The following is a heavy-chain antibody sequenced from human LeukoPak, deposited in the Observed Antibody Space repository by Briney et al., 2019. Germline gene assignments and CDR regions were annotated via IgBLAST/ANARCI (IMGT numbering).Heavy chain of an antibody. Sequence: SVKVSCKASGGTFSSYAISWVRQAPGQGLEWMGGIIPIFGTANYAQKFQGRVTITTDESTSTAYMELSSLRSEDTAGYYCAVPILSGSYYGAFDIWGQGTMVTVSS. CDR3: AVPILSGSYYGAFDI. V-gene: IGHV1-69*05. CDR2: IIPIFGTA. CDR1: GGTFSSYA. J-gene: IGHJ3*02. D-gene: IGHD1-26*01.